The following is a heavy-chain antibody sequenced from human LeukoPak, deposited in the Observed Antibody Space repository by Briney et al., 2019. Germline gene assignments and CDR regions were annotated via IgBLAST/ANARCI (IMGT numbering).Heavy chain of an antibody. V-gene: IGHV3-21*01. CDR2: ISSSSTYI. Sequence: GGSLRLSCAASGFTFSSYSMNWVRQAPGKGLEWVSSISSSSTYIYYADSVKGRFTIARDNAKNSLSLQMNSLRAEDTAVYYCARVGNNRHYYYYFMDVWGKGTTVTVSS. CDR3: ARVGNNRHYYYYFMDV. D-gene: IGHD1/OR15-1a*01. CDR1: GFTFSSYS. J-gene: IGHJ6*03.